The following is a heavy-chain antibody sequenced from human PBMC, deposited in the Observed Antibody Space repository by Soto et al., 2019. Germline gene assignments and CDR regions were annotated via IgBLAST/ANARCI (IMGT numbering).Heavy chain of an antibody. CDR1: GYTFTSYG. V-gene: IGHV1-18*01. D-gene: IGHD3-10*01. Sequence: GASVKVSCKASGYTFTSYGISWVRQAPGQGLEWMGWISAYNGNTNYAQKLQGRVTMTTDTSTSTAYMELRSLRSDDTAVYYCARSGITMVRGEPYPNDYWGQGTLVTVSS. CDR2: ISAYNGNT. CDR3: ARSGITMVRGEPYPNDY. J-gene: IGHJ4*02.